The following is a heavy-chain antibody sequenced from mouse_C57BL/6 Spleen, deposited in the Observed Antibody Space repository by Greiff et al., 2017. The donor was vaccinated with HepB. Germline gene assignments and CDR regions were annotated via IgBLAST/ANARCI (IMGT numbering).Heavy chain of an antibody. V-gene: IGHV1-69*01. CDR2: IDPSDSYT. CDR3: ARGTVGYFDV. Sequence: QVQLQQPGAELVMPGASVKLSCKASGYTFTSYWMHWVKQRPGQGLEWIGEIDPSDSYTNYNQKFKGKSTLTVDKSSSTAYMQLSSLTSEDSAVYYCARGTVGYFDVWGTGTTVTVSS. J-gene: IGHJ1*03. D-gene: IGHD1-1*01. CDR1: GYTFTSYW.